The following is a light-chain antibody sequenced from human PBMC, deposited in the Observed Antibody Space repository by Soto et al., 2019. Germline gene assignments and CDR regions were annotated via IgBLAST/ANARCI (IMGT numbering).Light chain of an antibody. CDR1: QSISEW. J-gene: IGKJ1*01. CDR2: KAS. V-gene: IGKV1-5*03. CDR3: QYWDDYSWT. Sequence: DIQMTQSASTLSASVGDRATITCRASQSISEWLAWDHQKPGKAPKFLIYKASNLEGGVPARFNGSGSGTAFTLTISSVQPDDFATYYCQYWDDYSWTFGQGTKVEIK.